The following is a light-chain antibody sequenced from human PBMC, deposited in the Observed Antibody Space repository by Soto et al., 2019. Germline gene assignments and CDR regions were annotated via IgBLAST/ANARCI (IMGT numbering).Light chain of an antibody. J-gene: IGKJ5*01. V-gene: IGKV3-20*01. CDR2: DAS. CDR3: QHYGNSLSIT. CDR1: QSVSSSY. Sequence: EIVLTQSPATPALSPGERATLSCSASQSVSSSYLAWYQQKPGQAPRLLIYDASSRATGIPARFSGSGSGTDFTLTVTSLEPEDFAVYYCQHYGNSLSITCGQGTRREIK.